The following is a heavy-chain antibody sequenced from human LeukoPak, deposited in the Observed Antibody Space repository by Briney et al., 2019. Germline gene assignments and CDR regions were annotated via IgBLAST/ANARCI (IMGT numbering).Heavy chain of an antibody. CDR2: INPSGGST. Sequence: ASVKVSCKASGYTFTSYYMHWVRQAPGQGLEWMGIINPSGGSTSYAQKFQGRVTMTRDTSTSTVYMELSSLRSEDTAVYYCARDPHLAMTGPKRRGLFDYWGQGTLVTVSS. J-gene: IGHJ4*02. D-gene: IGHD1-14*01. CDR1: GYTFTSYY. CDR3: ARDPHLAMTGPKRRGLFDY. V-gene: IGHV1-46*01.